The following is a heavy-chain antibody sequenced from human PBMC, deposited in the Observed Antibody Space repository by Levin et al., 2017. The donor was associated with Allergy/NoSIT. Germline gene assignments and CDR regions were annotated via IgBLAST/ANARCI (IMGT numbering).Heavy chain of an antibody. V-gene: IGHV5-10-1*01. CDR2: IDPSDSYV. Sequence: GESLKISCTVSGYRFNTYWINWVRQVPGEGLEWMAKIDPSDSYVNYSPSFQGHVNISIDKSINAVYMEWRSLKASDSAMYYCARHMFGSAKRIDYWGQGTLVTVSP. D-gene: IGHD3-10*02. J-gene: IGHJ4*02. CDR1: GYRFNTYW. CDR3: ARHMFGSAKRIDY.